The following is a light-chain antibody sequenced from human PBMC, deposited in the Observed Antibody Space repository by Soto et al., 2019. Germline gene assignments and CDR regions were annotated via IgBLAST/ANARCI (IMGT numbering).Light chain of an antibody. CDR2: GAS. CDR3: QQYGSSPRT. J-gene: IGKJ1*01. Sequence: SPVTLLVSPGERVTLSCRASESIINNLAWYQQKPGQVPRLLVYGASTRATGIPARFSGSGSGADFTLTISRLEPEDFAVYYCQQYGSSPRTFAQVTKVDI. CDR1: ESIINN. V-gene: IGKV3-20*01.